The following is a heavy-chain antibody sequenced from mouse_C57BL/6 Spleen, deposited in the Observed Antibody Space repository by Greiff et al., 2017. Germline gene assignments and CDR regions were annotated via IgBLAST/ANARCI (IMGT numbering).Heavy chain of an antibody. D-gene: IGHD1-1*01. CDR3: ARGDTTVGQGFAY. Sequence: QVQLQQSGAELVKPGASVKLSCKASGYTFTSSWMQWVKQRPGQGLEWIGEIAPSDSYTNYNQKFKGKATLTVDTSSSTAYMQLSSLTSEDSAVYYCARGDTTVGQGFAYWGQGTLVTVSA. V-gene: IGHV1-50*01. J-gene: IGHJ3*01. CDR1: GYTFTSSW. CDR2: IAPSDSYT.